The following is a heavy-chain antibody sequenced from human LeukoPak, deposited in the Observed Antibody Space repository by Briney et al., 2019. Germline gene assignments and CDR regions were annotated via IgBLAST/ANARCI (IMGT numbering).Heavy chain of an antibody. V-gene: IGHV3-30*01. CDR2: ISYDGSNK. CDR3: ARDMLQSFDY. CDR1: GFTFSSYA. J-gene: IGHJ4*02. D-gene: IGHD5-24*01. Sequence: GSLRLSCAASGFTFSSYAMHWVRQAPGKGLEWVAVISYDGSNKYYADSVEGRFTISRDNSKNTLYLQMNSLRAEDTAVYYCARDMLQSFDYWGQGTLVTVSS.